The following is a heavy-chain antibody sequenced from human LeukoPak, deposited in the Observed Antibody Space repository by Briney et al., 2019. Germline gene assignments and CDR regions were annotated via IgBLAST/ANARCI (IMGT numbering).Heavy chain of an antibody. CDR1: GFTFTSYS. Sequence: PVGSLRLSCAASGFTFTSYSMSWVRQAPGKGLEWVSFISTSSSDTYYADSVKGRFTISRDNNKNSVYLQMNSLRAEDAAVYYCGRDPEFTSWECFDYWGQGTLVTVSS. CDR3: GRDPEFTSWECFDY. J-gene: IGHJ4*02. D-gene: IGHD2-2*01. CDR2: ISTSSSDT. V-gene: IGHV3-21*06.